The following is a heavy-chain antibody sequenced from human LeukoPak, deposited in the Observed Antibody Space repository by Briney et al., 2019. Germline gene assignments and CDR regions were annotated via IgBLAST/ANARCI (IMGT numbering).Heavy chain of an antibody. CDR3: AKDRGVATIGSYYFDY. D-gene: IGHD5-12*01. CDR2: ISGSGGST. CDR1: GFTFNIYA. J-gene: IGHJ4*02. Sequence: GGSLRLSCAASGFTFNIYAMSWVRQALGKGLEWVSGISGSGGSTYYADSVKGRFTISRDNSKNTLYLQMNSLRAEDTAVYYCAKDRGVATIGSYYFDYWGQGTLVTVSS. V-gene: IGHV3-23*01.